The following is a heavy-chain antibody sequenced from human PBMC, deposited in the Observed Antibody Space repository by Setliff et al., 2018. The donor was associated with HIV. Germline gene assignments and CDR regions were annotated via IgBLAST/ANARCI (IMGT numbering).Heavy chain of an antibody. D-gene: IGHD3-16*02. CDR3: ARHKDSDYVWGSYRPDGFDI. J-gene: IGHJ3*02. CDR1: GGSSSSSSFY. CDR2: IYRSGST. Sequence: SETLSLTCTASGGSSSSSSFYWGWIRQPPGKGLEWIGNIYRSGSTYYNPSLRSRVTISVDTSKNQFYLNLNSVTDADTALYYCARHKDSDYVWGSYRPDGFDIWGQGTTVTVSS. V-gene: IGHV4-39*01.